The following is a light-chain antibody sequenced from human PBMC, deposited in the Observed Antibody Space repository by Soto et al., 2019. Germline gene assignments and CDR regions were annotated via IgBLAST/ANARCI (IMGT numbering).Light chain of an antibody. CDR2: STD. CDR3: VLYMPSGILV. Sequence: QTVVTQEPSFSVSPGGTVTLTCGLSSGSVSTSYYPSWYQQTPGQAPRTLIYSTDTRSSGVPDRFSGSILGNKAALIITGAQADDESSYYCVLYMPSGILVFGGGTKLTVL. V-gene: IGLV8-61*01. J-gene: IGLJ3*02. CDR1: SGSVSTSYY.